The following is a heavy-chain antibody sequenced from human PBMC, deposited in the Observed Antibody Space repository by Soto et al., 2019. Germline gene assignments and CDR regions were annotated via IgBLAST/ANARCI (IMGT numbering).Heavy chain of an antibody. CDR2: ISYDGSNE. D-gene: IGHD3-3*01. Sequence: GGSLRLSCVASGFTFSSYAMHWVRQAPGKGLEWLALISYDGSNEYYADSVKGRFIIFRDNSKNTLYLQVNSLRAEDTAMYYCTRETMTIRLYFDYWGQGALVTVSS. CDR3: TRETMTIRLYFDY. CDR1: GFTFSSYA. J-gene: IGHJ4*02. V-gene: IGHV3-30-3*01.